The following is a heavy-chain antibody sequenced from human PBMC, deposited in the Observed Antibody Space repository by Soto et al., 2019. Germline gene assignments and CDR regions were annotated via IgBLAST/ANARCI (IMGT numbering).Heavy chain of an antibody. J-gene: IGHJ5*02. CDR3: ARAGSYCSGGSCYVSILDP. V-gene: IGHV4-39*01. CDR1: GGSISSSSYY. CDR2: IYYSGST. D-gene: IGHD2-15*01. Sequence: SETLSLTCTVSGGSISSSSYYWGWIRQPPGKGLEWIGSIYYSGSTYYNPSLKSRVTISVDTSKNQFSLKLSSVTAADTAVYYCARAGSYCSGGSCYVSILDPWGQGTLVTVSS.